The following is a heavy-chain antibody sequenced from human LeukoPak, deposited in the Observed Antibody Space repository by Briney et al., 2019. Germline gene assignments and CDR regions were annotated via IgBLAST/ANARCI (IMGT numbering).Heavy chain of an antibody. D-gene: IGHD3-3*01. CDR1: GGSISSYY. CDR3: ARHKRYYDFGRFDP. Sequence: PSETLSLTCTVSGGSISSYYWSWIRQPPGKGLEWIGYIYYSGNTNYNPSLKSRVTISVDMSKNQFSLKLSSETAADTAVYYCARHKRYYDFGRFDPWGQGTLVTVSS. CDR2: IYYSGNT. V-gene: IGHV4-59*08. J-gene: IGHJ5*02.